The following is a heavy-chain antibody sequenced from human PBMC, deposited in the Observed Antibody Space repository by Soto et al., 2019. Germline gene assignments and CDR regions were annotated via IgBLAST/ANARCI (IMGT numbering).Heavy chain of an antibody. CDR1: GFTFSSYA. J-gene: IGHJ4*02. CDR3: AKSYYYDSSGYYYDY. V-gene: IGHV3-23*01. Sequence: EVQLLESGGGLVQPGGSLRLSCAASGFTFSSYAMSWVRQAPGKGLEWVSAISGSGGSKYYADSVKGRFTISRDNSKNSLYLQMNSLRAEDTAVYYCAKSYYYDSSGYYYDYWGQGTLVTVSS. D-gene: IGHD3-22*01. CDR2: ISGSGGSK.